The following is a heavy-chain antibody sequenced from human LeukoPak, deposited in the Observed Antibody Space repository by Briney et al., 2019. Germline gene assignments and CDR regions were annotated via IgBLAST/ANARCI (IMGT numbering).Heavy chain of an antibody. D-gene: IGHD6-19*01. V-gene: IGHV4-61*10. CDR3: ARAGQGVRRSGWSRNNWFDP. CDR2: INHSGST. CDR1: GDSISSGNYY. J-gene: IGHJ5*02. Sequence: SETLSLTCTVSGDSISSGNYYWTWIRQPAGKGLEWIGEINHSGSTNYNPSLKSRVTISVDTSKNQFSLKLSSVTAADTAVYYCARAGQGVRRSGWSRNNWFDPWGQGTLVTVSS.